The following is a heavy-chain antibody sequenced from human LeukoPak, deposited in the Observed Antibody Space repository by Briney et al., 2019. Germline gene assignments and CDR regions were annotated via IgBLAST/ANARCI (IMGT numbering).Heavy chain of an antibody. J-gene: IGHJ3*02. D-gene: IGHD5-24*01. CDR2: IYPGDSDT. CDR1: GYCFTSYW. CDR3: TGHKERWLQVRDAFDI. V-gene: IGHV5-51*01. Sequence: GESLQISCKGSGYCFTSYWIGWVRQMPGKGLEWRGIIYPGDSDTRCSPSFQGQVTISADKSISTVYLQWSSLKASDTAMYDCTGHKERWLQVRDAFDIWGQGTMVTVSS.